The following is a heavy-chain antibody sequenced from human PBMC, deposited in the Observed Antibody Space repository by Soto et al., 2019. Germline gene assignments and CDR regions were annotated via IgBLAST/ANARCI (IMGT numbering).Heavy chain of an antibody. CDR3: ASLLGYCSGGSCYRGNAFDI. Sequence: GGSLRLSCAASGFTFISYIMNWVRQAPGKGLEWVSSISSSSSYIYYADSVKGRFTISRDNAKNSLYLQMNSLRAEYTAVYYCASLLGYCSGGSCYRGNAFDIWGQGTMVTVSS. CDR1: GFTFISYI. CDR2: ISSSSSYI. D-gene: IGHD2-15*01. V-gene: IGHV3-21*01. J-gene: IGHJ3*02.